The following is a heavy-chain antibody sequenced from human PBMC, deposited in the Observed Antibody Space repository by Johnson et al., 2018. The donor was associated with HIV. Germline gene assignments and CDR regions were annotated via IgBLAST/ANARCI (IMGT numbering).Heavy chain of an antibody. CDR3: AREYYYDSSGTPVFDI. CDR2: IKQDGSEK. J-gene: IGHJ3*02. Sequence: VHLVESGGGLVQPGGSLRLSCAASGFTFSNYAMHWVRQAPGKGLEWVANIKQDGSEKYYVDSVKGRFNISRDNAKNSLYLQMNILRAEETAVYYCAREYYYDSSGTPVFDIWGQGTMVTVSS. CDR1: GFTFSNYA. V-gene: IGHV3-7*01. D-gene: IGHD3-22*01.